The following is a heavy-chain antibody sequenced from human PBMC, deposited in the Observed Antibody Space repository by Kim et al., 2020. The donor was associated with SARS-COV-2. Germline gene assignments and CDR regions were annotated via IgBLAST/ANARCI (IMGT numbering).Heavy chain of an antibody. CDR1: GFTFSSYA. Sequence: GGSLRLSCAASGFTFSSYAMHWVRQAPGKGLEWVAVISYDGSNKYYVDSVKGRFTISRDNSKNTLYLQMNSLRAEDTAVYYCARAEQYSSGWYGLGRNYFDYWGQGTLVTVSS. V-gene: IGHV3-30*04. J-gene: IGHJ4*02. D-gene: IGHD6-19*01. CDR2: ISYDGSNK. CDR3: ARAEQYSSGWYGLGRNYFDY.